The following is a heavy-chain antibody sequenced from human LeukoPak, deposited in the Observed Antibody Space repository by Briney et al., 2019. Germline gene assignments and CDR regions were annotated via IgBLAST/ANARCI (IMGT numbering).Heavy chain of an antibody. D-gene: IGHD3-9*01. Sequence: GGPLRLFCTASGFTFGDYVMSGLGQAPGKGLPGVDFIRSKAYGGTTEYAASVKGRFTISRDDSKSIGYLQMNSLKPEHTAAYYCTRVPILTGPLGDYWGQGTLVTVSS. V-gene: IGHV3-49*03. CDR3: TRVPILTGPLGDY. CDR2: IRSKAYGGTT. J-gene: IGHJ4*02. CDR1: GFTFGDYV.